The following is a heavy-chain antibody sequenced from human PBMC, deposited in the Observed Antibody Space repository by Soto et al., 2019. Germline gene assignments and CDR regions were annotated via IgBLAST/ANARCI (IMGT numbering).Heavy chain of an antibody. D-gene: IGHD5-18*01. CDR1: GYTFTSYA. Sequence: ASVKVSCKASGYTFTSYAMHWVRQAPGQGLEWMGIINPSGGGTSYAQKFQGRVTMTRDTSTSTVYMELSSLRSEDTAVYYCAREVERGYSYGSLEYWGQGTLVTVSS. CDR3: AREVERGYSYGSLEY. J-gene: IGHJ4*02. CDR2: INPSGGGT. V-gene: IGHV1-46*01.